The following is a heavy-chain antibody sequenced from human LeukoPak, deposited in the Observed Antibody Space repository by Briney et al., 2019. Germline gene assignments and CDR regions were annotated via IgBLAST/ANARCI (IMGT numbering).Heavy chain of an antibody. CDR1: GGSISSSSYY. CDR3: ARDKSGAYDFWSGSDGSRYFDY. V-gene: IGHV4-39*07. J-gene: IGHJ4*02. CDR2: IYYSGST. Sequence: SETLSLTCNVSGGSISSSSYYWGWIRQPPGKGLEWIGSIYYSGSTYYNPSLKSRVTISVDTSKNQFSLKLSSVTAADTAVYYCARDKSGAYDFWSGSDGSRYFDYWGQGTLVTVSS. D-gene: IGHD3-3*01.